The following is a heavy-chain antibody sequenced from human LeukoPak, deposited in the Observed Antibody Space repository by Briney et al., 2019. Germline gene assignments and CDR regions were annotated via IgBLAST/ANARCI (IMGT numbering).Heavy chain of an antibody. D-gene: IGHD3-3*01. CDR1: GGSFSGYY. V-gene: IGHV4-34*01. CDR2: INHSGST. J-gene: IGHJ4*02. CDR3: AVYTGVAFDY. Sequence: SETLSLTCAVYGGSFSGYYWSWIRQPPGKGLEWIGEINHSGSTNYNPSLKSRVTISVDTSKNQFSPKLSSVTAADTAVYYCAVYTGVAFDYWGQGTLVTVSS.